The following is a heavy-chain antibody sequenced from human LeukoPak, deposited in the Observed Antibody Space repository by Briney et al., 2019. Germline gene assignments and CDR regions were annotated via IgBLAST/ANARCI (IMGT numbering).Heavy chain of an antibody. Sequence: PSETLSLTCTVSGGSISSGGYYWSWIRQHPGKGLEWIGYIFYSGSTYYNPSLKSRVTISVDTSKNQFSLKLNSVTAADTAVYYCARHPLASWPFDYWGQGTLVTVSS. D-gene: IGHD2-2*01. V-gene: IGHV4-31*03. J-gene: IGHJ4*02. CDR2: IFYSGST. CDR3: ARHPLASWPFDY. CDR1: GGSISSGGYY.